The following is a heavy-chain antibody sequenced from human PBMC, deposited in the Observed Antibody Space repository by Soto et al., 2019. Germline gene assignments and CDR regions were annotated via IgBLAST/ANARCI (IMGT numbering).Heavy chain of an antibody. CDR3: AREVVALDY. D-gene: IGHD2-15*01. J-gene: IGHJ4*02. CDR1: GGSVSSGSYY. Sequence: QVQLQESGPGLVKPSETLSLTCTVSGGSVSSGSYYWSWIRQPPGKGLEWIGEIYYSGSTNYNPSLKSRVTISVDTSKNQFSLKLSSVTAADTAVYYCAREVVALDYWGQGTLVTVSS. V-gene: IGHV4-61*01. CDR2: IYYSGST.